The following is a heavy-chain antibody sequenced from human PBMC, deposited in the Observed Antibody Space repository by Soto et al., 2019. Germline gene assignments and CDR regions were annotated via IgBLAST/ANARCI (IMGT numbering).Heavy chain of an antibody. V-gene: IGHV4-34*01. J-gene: IGHJ6*02. D-gene: IGHD1-26*01. CDR3: ATWDSNYGMDF. CDR1: GGAFSGYH. Sequence: WETLALTCGDYGGAFSGYHWSWIRQAPGKGLEWIGEINESGSTNYSPSLKSRVTMSVDTSKKQFSLKLNSVTAADTALYYCATWDSNYGMDFWGQGTTVTVSS. CDR2: INESGST.